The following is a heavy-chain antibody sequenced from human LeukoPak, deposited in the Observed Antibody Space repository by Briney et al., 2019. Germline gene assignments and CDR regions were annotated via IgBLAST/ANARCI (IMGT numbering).Heavy chain of an antibody. J-gene: IGHJ4*02. V-gene: IGHV3-23*01. CDR3: AKPARYYYDSSGYYYGY. CDR1: GFTFSSYA. Sequence: GGSLRLSCAASGFTFSSYAMSWVRQAPGKGLEWDSAISGSGGSTYYADSVKGRFTISRDNSKNTLYLQMNSLSAEDTAVYYCAKPARYYYDSSGYYYGYWGQGTLVTVSS. CDR2: ISGSGGST. D-gene: IGHD3-22*01.